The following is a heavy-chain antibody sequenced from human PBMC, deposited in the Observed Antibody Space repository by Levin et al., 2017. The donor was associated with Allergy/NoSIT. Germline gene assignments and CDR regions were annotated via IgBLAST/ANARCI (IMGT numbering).Heavy chain of an antibody. Sequence: LSLTCAASGFTFSGYGMTWVRQAPAKGLEWVSAVSGSGGSTYYADSVKGRFTISRDNSKNTLYLQMNGLSPEDTAVYYCAKSHSRSYRSSDYWGQGTLVTVSS. CDR3: AKSHSRSYRSSDY. D-gene: IGHD1-26*01. CDR1: GFTFSGYG. CDR2: VSGSGGST. V-gene: IGHV3-23*01. J-gene: IGHJ4*02.